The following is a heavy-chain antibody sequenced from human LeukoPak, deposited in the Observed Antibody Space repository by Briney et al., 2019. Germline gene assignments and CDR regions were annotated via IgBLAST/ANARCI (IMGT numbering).Heavy chain of an antibody. J-gene: IGHJ4*02. CDR2: ISWNSGSI. CDR1: GLTFSSYA. CDR3: AKATSPTYYDILTGYYDY. Sequence: GGSLRLSCAASGLTFSSYAMSWVRQAPGKGLEWVSGISWNSGSIGYADSVKGRFTISRDNANNSLYLQMNSLRAEDTALYYCAKATSPTYYDILTGYYDYWGQGTLVTVSS. V-gene: IGHV3-9*01. D-gene: IGHD3-9*01.